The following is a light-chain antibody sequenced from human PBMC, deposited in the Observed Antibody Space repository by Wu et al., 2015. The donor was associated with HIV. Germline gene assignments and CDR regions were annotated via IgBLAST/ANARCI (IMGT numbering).Light chain of an antibody. CDR3: QHYGSSPLT. CDR2: GAS. J-gene: IGKJ4*01. V-gene: IGKV3-20*01. CDR1: QSVSSSY. Sequence: IVLTQSPGTLSLSPGERATLSCRASQSVSSSYLAWYQQKPGQAPRLLIYGASSRATDIPDRFSGSGSGTDFTLTISRLEPEDFAVYYCQHYGSSPLTFGGGTKVEVK.